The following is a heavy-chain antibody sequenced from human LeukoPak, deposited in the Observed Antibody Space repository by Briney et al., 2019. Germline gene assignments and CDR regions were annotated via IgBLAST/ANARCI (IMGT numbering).Heavy chain of an antibody. J-gene: IGHJ4*02. CDR2: NTNSGGDT. CDR1: GFGFNNYA. V-gene: IGHV3-23*01. CDR3: AKGSQSARPYYFDF. D-gene: IGHD3-3*01. Sequence: GWSVTVSCVASGFGFNNYAMSWVRRAPAKGLEWVSANTNSGGDTHHADSVKGRFTISMDNSKNTLPLQMNSLRVEDSAVYHCAKGSQSARPYYFDFWGQGTLVTVSS.